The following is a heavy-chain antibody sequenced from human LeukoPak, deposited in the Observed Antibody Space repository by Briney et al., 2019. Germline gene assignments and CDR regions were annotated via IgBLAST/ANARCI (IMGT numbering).Heavy chain of an antibody. V-gene: IGHV4-59*08. CDR1: GGSIGSYY. Sequence: SETLSLTCTVSGGSIGSYYWTWIRQPPGKGLEWVGYIQNSAIYRAKIKSSPSLQSRVSLSIDSSKKEVSLTVSSVTAADTAVYYCARLSSTLYYSMDVWGPGTAVTVSS. CDR2: IQNSAIYRAKI. J-gene: IGHJ6*02. CDR3: ARLSSTLYYSMDV. D-gene: IGHD6-6*01.